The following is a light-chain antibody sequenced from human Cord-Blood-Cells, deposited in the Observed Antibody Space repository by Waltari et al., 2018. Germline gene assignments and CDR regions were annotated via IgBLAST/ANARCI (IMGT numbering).Light chain of an antibody. Sequence: QSALTQPASVSGSTGQSITISCTGTSSDGGGDNYVSWYQPHPGKAPKLMIYDVSNRPSGVSNRFSGSKSGNTASLTISGLQAEDEADYYCSSYTSSSTLAFGGGTKLTVL. CDR3: SSYTSSSTLA. V-gene: IGLV2-14*01. CDR2: DVS. J-gene: IGLJ3*02. CDR1: SSDGGGDNY.